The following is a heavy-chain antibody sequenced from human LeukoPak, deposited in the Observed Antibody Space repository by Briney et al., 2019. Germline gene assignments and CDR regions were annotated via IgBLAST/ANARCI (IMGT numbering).Heavy chain of an antibody. V-gene: IGHV3-30*02. CDR1: GFTFGSYG. CDR2: IWYGGSNK. CDR3: AKDQHQNYEFWSGLDY. J-gene: IGHJ4*02. D-gene: IGHD3-3*01. Sequence: GGSLRLSCAASGFTFGSYGMHWVRQAPGKGLEWVAVIWYGGSNKYYADSVKGRFTISRDNSKNTLYLQMNSLRAEDTAVYYCAKDQHQNYEFWSGLDYWGQGTLVIVSS.